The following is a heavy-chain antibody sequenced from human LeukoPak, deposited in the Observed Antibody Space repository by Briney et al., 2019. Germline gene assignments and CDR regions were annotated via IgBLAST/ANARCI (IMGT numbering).Heavy chain of an antibody. D-gene: IGHD1-1*01. Sequence: GGALRLSCVTSGFTFNSSGMHWARQAPSRGLEWVAFISYDGSNKDYADSVKGRFTISRDNSKNPLFLQMNSLRAEDTAVYYCARDRLLEDRDYHYYYYMDVWGIGTTVTVSS. J-gene: IGHJ6*03. V-gene: IGHV3-33*05. CDR1: GFTFNSSG. CDR3: ARDRLLEDRDYHYYYYMDV. CDR2: ISYDGSNK.